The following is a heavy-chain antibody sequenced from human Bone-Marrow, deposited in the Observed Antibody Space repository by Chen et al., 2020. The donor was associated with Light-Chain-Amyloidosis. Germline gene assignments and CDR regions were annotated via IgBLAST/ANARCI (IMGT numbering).Heavy chain of an antibody. CDR2: IFHDGTT. Sequence: QVQLQESGPGLVKPSETLSLTCTVSGDSSRHNYYWGWIRQPPGKGLEWVATIFHDGTTYYNPSLKTRVAVSMNTSKNQLSLKLSSVTVADTAVYYCARDNYEISHFYYWGQGALVTVSS. CDR3: ARDNYEISHFYY. J-gene: IGHJ4*02. D-gene: IGHD3-3*01. CDR1: GDSSRHNYY. V-gene: IGHV4-38-2*02.